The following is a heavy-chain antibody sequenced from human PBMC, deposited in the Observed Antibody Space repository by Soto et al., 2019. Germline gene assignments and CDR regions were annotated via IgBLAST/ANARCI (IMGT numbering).Heavy chain of an antibody. V-gene: IGHV3-23*01. J-gene: IGHJ2*01. CDR3: FSSRRRHTRLAPGLGIPAEPSSDL. D-gene: IGHD3-9*01. CDR2: ISDSGGST. Sequence: GKGLEWVSGISDSGGSTYYADSVKGRLTTSRDNSKTTLYLQMKSLRAEDTAVYFFFSSRRRHTRLAPGLGIPAEPSSDL.